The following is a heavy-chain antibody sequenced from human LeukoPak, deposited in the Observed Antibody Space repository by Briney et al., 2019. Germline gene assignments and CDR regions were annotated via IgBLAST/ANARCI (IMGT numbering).Heavy chain of an antibody. Sequence: GGSLRLSCAASGFTFSSYAMSWVRQAPGKGLEWMGIIYPADSDTRYSPSFQGQVTISADKSISTAYLQWSSLKASDTAMYYCARQGPRSSWYEPIDYWGQGTLVTVSS. CDR1: GFTFSSYA. V-gene: IGHV5-51*01. D-gene: IGHD6-13*01. CDR2: IYPADSDT. J-gene: IGHJ4*02. CDR3: ARQGPRSSWYEPIDY.